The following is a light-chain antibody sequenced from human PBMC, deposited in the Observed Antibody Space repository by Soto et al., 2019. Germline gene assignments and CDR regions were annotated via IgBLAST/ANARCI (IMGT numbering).Light chain of an antibody. Sequence: VWTQSQGTPSLSPGERATLSCRASQSVTSSYLAWWQQKSAQAPRLLIYCLASRRTGIADRFCGSGSGANFTLTIIRLEPEDCAGYFCQQYGFSPTTFGQGTRLDIK. CDR2: CLA. CDR3: QQYGFSPTT. J-gene: IGKJ2*01. CDR1: QSVTSSY. V-gene: IGKV3-20*01.